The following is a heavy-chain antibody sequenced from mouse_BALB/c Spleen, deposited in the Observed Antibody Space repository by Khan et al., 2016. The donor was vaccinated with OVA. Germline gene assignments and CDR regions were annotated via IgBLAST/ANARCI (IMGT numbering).Heavy chain of an antibody. CDR2: ISSDGDYT. Sequence: EVQLVESGGGLVKPGGSLKLSCAASGFTFSTYARSWVRQTPEKRQEWVATISSDGDYTYYPDNVTGRFTISRDNAKNTLYLQMSSLRSEDTAMYYCARSPYGNFAYWGQETLVTVSA. D-gene: IGHD2-1*01. CDR3: ARSPYGNFAY. V-gene: IGHV5-9-3*01. J-gene: IGHJ3*01. CDR1: GFTFSTYA.